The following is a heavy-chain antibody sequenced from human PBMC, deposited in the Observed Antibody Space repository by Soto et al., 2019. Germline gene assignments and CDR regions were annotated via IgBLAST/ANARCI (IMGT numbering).Heavy chain of an antibody. Sequence: PSETLSLTCTVSGGSVSSDTHYWSWIRQPPGKRLEWIGFIYSSGSTNYNPSLRSRLSMSVDTSLNQFSLNLTSVTAADTAVYYCARDLLTTGGDAYDIWGQGTLVTVSS. CDR1: GGSVSSDTHY. CDR2: IYSSGST. V-gene: IGHV4-61*01. J-gene: IGHJ3*02. CDR3: ARDLLTTGGDAYDI. D-gene: IGHD3-22*01.